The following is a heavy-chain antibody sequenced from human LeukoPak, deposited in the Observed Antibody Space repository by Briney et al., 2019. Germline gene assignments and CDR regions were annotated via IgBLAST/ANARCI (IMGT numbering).Heavy chain of an antibody. D-gene: IGHD7-27*01. Sequence: GGSLRLSCVASGFTFSTYGMHWVRQAPGKGLEWVAVISHDGNNKYYVDSVKGRFTISRDNSKNTLYLQVNTLRVEDTAVYYCARDWGNWGYGWYFDHWGQGTLVTVSS. CDR2: ISHDGNNK. V-gene: IGHV3-30*03. CDR1: GFTFSTYG. CDR3: ARDWGNWGYGWYFDH. J-gene: IGHJ4*02.